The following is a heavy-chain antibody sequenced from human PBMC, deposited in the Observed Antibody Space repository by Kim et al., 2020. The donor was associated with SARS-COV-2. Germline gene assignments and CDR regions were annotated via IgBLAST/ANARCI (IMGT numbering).Heavy chain of an antibody. CDR2: IYYSGST. CDR3: ARATFIAAAGNVHPPYYYYYGMDV. D-gene: IGHD6-13*01. J-gene: IGHJ6*02. V-gene: IGHV4-31*03. Sequence: SETLSLTCTVSGGSISSGGYYWSWIRQHPGKGLEWIGYIYYSGSTYYNPSLKSRVTISVDTSKNQFSLKLSSVTAADTAVYYCARATFIAAAGNVHPPYYYYYGMDVWGQGTTVTVSS. CDR1: GGSISSGGYY.